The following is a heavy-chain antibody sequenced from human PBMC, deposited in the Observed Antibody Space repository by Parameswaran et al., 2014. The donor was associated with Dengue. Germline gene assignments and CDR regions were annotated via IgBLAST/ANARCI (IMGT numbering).Heavy chain of an antibody. CDR2: INSDGSST. V-gene: IGHV3-74*01. D-gene: IGHD1-1*01. CDR3: ARDTGYRQPALH. J-gene: IGHJ4*02. Sequence: WIRQPPGKGLVWVSRINSDGSSTSYADSVKGRFTISRDNAKNTLYLQMNSLRAEDTAVYYCARDTGYRQPALHWGQGTLVTVSS.